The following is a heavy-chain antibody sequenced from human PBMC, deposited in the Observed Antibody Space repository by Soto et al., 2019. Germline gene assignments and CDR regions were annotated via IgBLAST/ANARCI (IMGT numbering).Heavy chain of an antibody. D-gene: IGHD3-3*01. V-gene: IGHV1-18*01. Sequence: ASVKVACKASGYTYTSYGISWVRKDTRQGLEWMGWISAYNGNTNYARKLQGRVTMTTDTSTSTAYMELRSLRSDDTAVYYCARVGDRITIFGVVIEQVDYWGQGTLVTVS. CDR2: ISAYNGNT. CDR1: GYTYTSYG. J-gene: IGHJ4*02. CDR3: ARVGDRITIFGVVIEQVDY.